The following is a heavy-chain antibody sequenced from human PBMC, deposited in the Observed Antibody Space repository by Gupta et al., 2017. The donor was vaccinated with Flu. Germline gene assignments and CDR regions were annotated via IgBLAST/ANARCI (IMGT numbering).Heavy chain of an antibody. Sequence: QVQLVESGGGVVQPGKSLRLSCAAPGFTFSTYGMYWVRQAPGKGLEWVAVVSHDGGQNNYADSVKGRFTISRDNAKSTLYLEMNSLRSEDTALYYCAKDRVRRSSGYGMDLWGQGTTVTVSS. J-gene: IGHJ6*02. D-gene: IGHD2-2*01. CDR1: GFTFSTYG. CDR2: VSHDGGQN. CDR3: AKDRVRRSSGYGMDL. V-gene: IGHV3-30*18.